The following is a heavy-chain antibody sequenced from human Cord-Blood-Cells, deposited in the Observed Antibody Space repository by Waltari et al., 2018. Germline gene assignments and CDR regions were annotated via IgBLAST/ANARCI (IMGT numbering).Heavy chain of an antibody. CDR3: ARHKQNFGVGIIGGYYYGMYV. CDR1: GGSISSSSYY. CDR2: IYYSGNT. J-gene: IGHJ6*02. D-gene: IGHD3-3*01. V-gene: IGHV4-39*01. Sequence: QLQLQESGPGLVKPSETLSLTCTVSGGSISSSSYYWGWLRQPPGKGLEWIGSIYYSGNTYFNPALKVRGTIAVDTSKNQFSLKLSSVTAADTAVYNCARHKQNFGVGIIGGYYYGMYVWVQGTTVTVSS.